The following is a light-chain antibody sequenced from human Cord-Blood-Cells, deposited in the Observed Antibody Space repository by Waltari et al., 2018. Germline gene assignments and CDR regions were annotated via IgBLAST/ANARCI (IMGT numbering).Light chain of an antibody. J-gene: IGLJ2*01. CDR2: DVS. CDR3: SSYTSSSTVV. V-gene: IGLV2-14*01. CDR1: SSDVGGYNY. Sequence: QSALTQPASVSGSPGQSITISCTGTSSDVGGYNYVSWYQQHPGKAPKLMIYDVSNRPSGVSNLFSGSKSGNTAPLTISGLQAEDEADYYCSSYTSSSTVVFGGGTKLTVL.